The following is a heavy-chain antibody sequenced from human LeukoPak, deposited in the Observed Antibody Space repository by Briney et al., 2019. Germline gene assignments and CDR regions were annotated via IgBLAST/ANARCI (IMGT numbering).Heavy chain of an antibody. V-gene: IGHV3-9*01. CDR1: GFTFDDYA. CDR2: ISWNSGSI. CDR3: AKDMRDYYDSSGPFDY. D-gene: IGHD3-22*01. Sequence: GGSLRLSCAASGFTFDDYAMHWVRQAPGKGLEWVPGISWNSGSIGYADSVKGRFTISRDNAKNSLYLQMNSLRAEDTALYYCAKDMRDYYDSSGPFDYWGQGTLVTVSS. J-gene: IGHJ4*02.